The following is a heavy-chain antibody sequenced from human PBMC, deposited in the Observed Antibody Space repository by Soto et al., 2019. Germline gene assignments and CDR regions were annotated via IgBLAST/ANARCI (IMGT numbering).Heavy chain of an antibody. Sequence: QVQLQESGPGLVKPSGTLSVTCAVSGGSISSSNWWNWVRQPPGKGLEWIGEIDHSGSTNYNPSLRSRVTISLDKSKNQFSLRVKSVTAADTAEYYSARAWQSVDSYGSGVMDVWGKGTTVTVSS. J-gene: IGHJ6*04. CDR3: ARAWQSVDSYGSGVMDV. D-gene: IGHD5-18*01. V-gene: IGHV4-4*02. CDR1: GGSISSSNW. CDR2: IDHSGST.